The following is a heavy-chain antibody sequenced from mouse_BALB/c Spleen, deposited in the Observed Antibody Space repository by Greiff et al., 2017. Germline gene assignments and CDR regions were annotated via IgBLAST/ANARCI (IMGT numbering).Heavy chain of an antibody. J-gene: IGHJ2*01. D-gene: IGHD3-2*02. Sequence: QVQLQQSGAELVKPGASVKLSCKASGYTFTSYWMHWVKQRPGQGLEWIGEINPSNGRTNYNEKFKSKATLTVDKSSSTAYMQLSSLTSEDSAVYYCARSGTNFDYWGQGTTLTVSS. CDR1: GYTFTSYW. V-gene: IGHV1S81*02. CDR3: ARSGTNFDY. CDR2: INPSNGRT.